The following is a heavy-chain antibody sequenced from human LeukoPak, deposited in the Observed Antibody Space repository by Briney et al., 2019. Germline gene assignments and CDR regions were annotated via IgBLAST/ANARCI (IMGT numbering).Heavy chain of an antibody. D-gene: IGHD3-10*01. V-gene: IGHV3-23*01. CDR1: GFTFSSYA. Sequence: PGGSLRLSCAASGFTFSSYAMSWVRQAPGKGLEWVSAISGSGGSTYYADSVKGRFTISRDNSKNTLYLQMNSLRAEDTAVYYCAXVFDSGSQAYFYYMDVWGKGTTVTISS. CDR2: ISGSGGST. CDR3: AXVFDSGSQAYFYYMDV. J-gene: IGHJ6*03.